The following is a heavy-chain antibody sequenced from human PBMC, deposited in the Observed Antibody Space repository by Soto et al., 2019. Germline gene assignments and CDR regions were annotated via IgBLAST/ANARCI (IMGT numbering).Heavy chain of an antibody. CDR3: ARVVGRRRRNYDHCCSGGSCYRIYYYYYYMDV. J-gene: IGHJ6*03. Sequence: ASVKVSCKASGYTFTSYAMHWVRQAPGQRLEWMGWINAGNGNTKYSQKFQGRVTITRDTSASTANMELSSLRSEDTAVYYCARVVGRRRRNYDHCCSGGSCYRIYYYYYYMDVWGKGTTVTVSS. V-gene: IGHV1-3*01. CDR1: GYTFTSYA. CDR2: INAGNGNT. D-gene: IGHD2-15*01.